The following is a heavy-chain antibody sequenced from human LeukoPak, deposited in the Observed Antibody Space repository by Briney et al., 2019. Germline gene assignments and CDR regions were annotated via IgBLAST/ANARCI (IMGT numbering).Heavy chain of an antibody. J-gene: IGHJ3*02. CDR3: ARPSGLLDSHDAFDI. D-gene: IGHD1-26*01. Sequence: ASVKVSCKASAYTFTASDINWVRQAAGQGLEWMGWMNPNSGHAGYAQRFQGRVTMTRNTSISTAYMELSSLRSDDTAVYYCARPSGLLDSHDAFDIWGQGTMVTVSS. CDR1: AYTFTASD. V-gene: IGHV1-8*01. CDR2: MNPNSGHA.